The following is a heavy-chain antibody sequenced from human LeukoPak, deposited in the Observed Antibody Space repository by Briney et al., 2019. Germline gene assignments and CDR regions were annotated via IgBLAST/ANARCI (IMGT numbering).Heavy chain of an antibody. J-gene: IGHJ3*02. CDR2: ISGSGGST. CDR1: GFTFSSYA. D-gene: IGHD3-22*01. V-gene: IGHV3-23*01. Sequence: PGGSLRLSCAASGFTFSSYAMSWVRQAPGKGLEWVSAISGSGGSTYYADSVKGRFTISRDNSKNTLYLQMNSLRAEDTAVYYCAKSLREGTMIVVVTSPLDAFDIWGQGTMVTVSS. CDR3: AKSLREGTMIVVVTSPLDAFDI.